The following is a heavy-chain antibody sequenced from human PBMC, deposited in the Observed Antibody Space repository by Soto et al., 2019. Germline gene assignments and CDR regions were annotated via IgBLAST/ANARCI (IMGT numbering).Heavy chain of an antibody. Sequence: QVQLQQWGAGLLKPSETLSLTCAVYGGSFSGYYWSWIRQPPGKGLEWIGEINHSGSTNYNPSLKSRVTISVDTSKNQFSLKLSSVTAAHTAVYYCARITRPSRQNDCSGGSCYSGAIARSDFDIWGQGTMVTVSS. CDR2: INHSGST. V-gene: IGHV4-34*01. CDR1: GGSFSGYY. D-gene: IGHD2-15*01. J-gene: IGHJ3*02. CDR3: ARITRPSRQNDCSGGSCYSGAIARSDFDI.